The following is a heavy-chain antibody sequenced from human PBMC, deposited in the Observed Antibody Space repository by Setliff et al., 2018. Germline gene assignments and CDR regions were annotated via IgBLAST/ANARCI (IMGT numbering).Heavy chain of an antibody. Sequence: SVKVSCKASGGTFSSYGISWVRQAPGQGLEWLGGTIPNFGTTNYAQEFQGRVTIITDESTSTAYMEPSSLRFEDTAVYYCAREGVDTRSSTDYRYYMDVWGKGTTVTVSS. CDR1: GGTFSSYG. J-gene: IGHJ6*03. V-gene: IGHV1-69*05. D-gene: IGHD5-18*01. CDR3: AREGVDTRSSTDYRYYMDV. CDR2: TIPNFGTT.